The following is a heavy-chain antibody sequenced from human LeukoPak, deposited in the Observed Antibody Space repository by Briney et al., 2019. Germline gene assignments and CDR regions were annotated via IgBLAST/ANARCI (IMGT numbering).Heavy chain of an antibody. V-gene: IGHV3-30*02. CDR2: IRYDGSNK. Sequence: GGSLRLSCASSGFTFSSYGMHWVRQAPGKGLGWVAFIRYDGSNKYYADSVKGRFTISRDNSKNTLYLQMNSLRAEDTAVYYCAKEGGGSYYYYMDVWGKGTTVTVSS. D-gene: IGHD1-26*01. CDR1: GFTFSSYG. J-gene: IGHJ6*03. CDR3: AKEGGGSYYYYMDV.